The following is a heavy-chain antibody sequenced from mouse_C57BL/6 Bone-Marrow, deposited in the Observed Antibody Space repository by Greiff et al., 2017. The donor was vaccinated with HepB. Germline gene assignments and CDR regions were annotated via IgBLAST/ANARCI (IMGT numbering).Heavy chain of an antibody. Sequence: VQGVESGPELVKPGASVKISCKASGYSFTSYYIHWVKQRPGQGLEWIGWIYPGSGNTKYNEKFKGKATLTADTSSSTAYMQLSSLTSEDSAVYYCARGAYSPWYFDVWGTGTTVTVSS. D-gene: IGHD2-10*01. CDR2: IYPGSGNT. CDR1: GYSFTSYY. CDR3: ARGAYSPWYFDV. V-gene: IGHV1-66*01. J-gene: IGHJ1*03.